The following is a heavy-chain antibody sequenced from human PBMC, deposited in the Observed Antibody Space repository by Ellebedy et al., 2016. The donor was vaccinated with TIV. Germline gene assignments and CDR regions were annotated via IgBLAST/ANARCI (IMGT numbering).Heavy chain of an antibody. V-gene: IGHV3-23*01. D-gene: IGHD7-27*01. CDR2: ISGSGGST. J-gene: IGHJ4*02. Sequence: PGGSLRLSCAASGFTFSSYAMSWVRQAPGKGLEWVSAISGSGGSTYYADSVKGRFTISRDNSKNTLYLQMNSLRAEDTAVYYCAKDRGLGLGIPNYFDYWGQGTLVTVSS. CDR3: AKDRGLGLGIPNYFDY. CDR1: GFTFSSYA.